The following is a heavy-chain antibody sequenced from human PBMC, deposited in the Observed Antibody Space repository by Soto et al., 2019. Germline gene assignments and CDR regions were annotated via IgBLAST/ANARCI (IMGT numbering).Heavy chain of an antibody. D-gene: IGHD5-18*01. J-gene: IGHJ6*02. CDR1: CGPISSSSYY. V-gene: IGHV4-39*01. Sequence: SETLSLTCTVSCGPISSSSYYWGWIRQPPGKGLEWIGSIYYSGSTYYNPSLKSRVTISVDTSKNQFSLKLSSVTAADTAVYYCARVGYSYGTLLYYYGMDVWGQGTTVTVSS. CDR2: IYYSGST. CDR3: ARVGYSYGTLLYYYGMDV.